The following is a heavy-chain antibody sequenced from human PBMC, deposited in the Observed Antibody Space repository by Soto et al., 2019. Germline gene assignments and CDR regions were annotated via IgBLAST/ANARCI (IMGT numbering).Heavy chain of an antibody. Sequence: PGASLRLSCAASGFTFSSYAMHWVRRAPGKGQEGVAAISHDGRNEFHAESVKSRFTVSRDNSNNIVDLQRDSLRPEDTALFYYARLYNFSSGWSWAQGTLVTVYS. CDR1: GFTFSSYA. CDR2: ISHDGRNE. V-gene: IGHV3-30*14. CDR3: ARLYNFSSGWS. D-gene: IGHD6-19*01. J-gene: IGHJ1*01.